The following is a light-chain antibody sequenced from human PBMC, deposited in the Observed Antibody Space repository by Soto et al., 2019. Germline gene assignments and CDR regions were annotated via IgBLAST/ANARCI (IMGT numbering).Light chain of an antibody. CDR1: QSISRS. J-gene: IGKJ3*01. V-gene: IGKV1-5*01. Sequence: DIQMTQSPSTLSASAGDRVTITCRARQSISRSLDWYQQKPGKAPSLLIYDASSLEGGVPSRFSGSGFGTEFTLTITNLQPADFATYYCQQYSDFLISFGPGTTVDFK. CDR3: QQYSDFLIS. CDR2: DAS.